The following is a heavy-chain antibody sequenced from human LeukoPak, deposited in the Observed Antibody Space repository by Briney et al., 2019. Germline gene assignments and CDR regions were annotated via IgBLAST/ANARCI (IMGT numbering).Heavy chain of an antibody. D-gene: IGHD5-18*01. CDR2: IKQDGSEK. V-gene: IGHV3-7*03. J-gene: IGHJ4*02. CDR3: ARGYNYGPFDY. Sequence: GGSLRLSCAASGFTFSSYWMSWVRQAPGKGLEWVASIKQDGSEKYYVDSVKGRFTISRDNAKNSLFLQMNSLRAEDTALYYCARGYNYGPFDYWGQGTLVTVSS. CDR1: GFTFSSYW.